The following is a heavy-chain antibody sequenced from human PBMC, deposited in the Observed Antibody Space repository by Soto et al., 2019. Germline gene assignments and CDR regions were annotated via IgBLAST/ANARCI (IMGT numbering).Heavy chain of an antibody. J-gene: IGHJ6*02. Sequence: GASVKVSCKASGGTFSSYAISWVRQAPGQGLEWMGGIIPIFGTANYAQKFQGRVTITADESTSTAYMELSSLRSEDTAVYYCARDCGYIGYDDYYYYYGIDVWAQRTTVTVSS. CDR3: ARDCGYIGYDDYYYYYGIDV. CDR2: IIPIFGTA. D-gene: IGHD5-12*01. CDR1: GGTFSSYA. V-gene: IGHV1-69*13.